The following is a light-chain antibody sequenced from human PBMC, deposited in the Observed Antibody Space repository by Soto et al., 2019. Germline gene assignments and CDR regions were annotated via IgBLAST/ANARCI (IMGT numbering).Light chain of an antibody. CDR1: QSVSSSY. Sequence: EIVLTQSPGTLSLSPGERATLSCRASQSVSSSYLAWYQQKPGQAPRLLIYGASSMATGIPDRFSGSGHGTDFNLTISRLEPEDFAVYYCQQYGSSLLFTFGPGPKVDIK. J-gene: IGKJ3*01. CDR3: QQYGSSLLFT. CDR2: GAS. V-gene: IGKV3-20*01.